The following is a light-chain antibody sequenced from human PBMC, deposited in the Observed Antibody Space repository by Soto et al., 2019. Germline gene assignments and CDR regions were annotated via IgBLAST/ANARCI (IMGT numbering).Light chain of an antibody. J-gene: IGLJ1*01. CDR3: LLFYSGVAV. V-gene: IGLV7-46*01. CDR2: DTS. Sequence: QAVVTQESSLAVSPGGTVTLTCGSITGAVTSGHYPYWFQQRPGQAPRTLIYDTSNKHSWTPARFSGSLLGGKAALTLSGAQPEDDAEYYCLLFYSGVAVFGTGTKLTVL. CDR1: TGAVTSGHY.